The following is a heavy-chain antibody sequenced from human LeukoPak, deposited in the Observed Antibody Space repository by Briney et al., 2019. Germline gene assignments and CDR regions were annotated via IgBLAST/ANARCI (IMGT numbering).Heavy chain of an antibody. CDR1: GYTFTSYG. J-gene: IGHJ4*02. CDR3: ARSSLAVAGSVFDY. CDR2: ISTYNGNT. Sequence: GASVKVSCKASGYTFTSYGISWVRQAPGQGLEWMGWISTYNGNTHYAQKLQGRVTMTTDTSTSTAYMELRSLRSDDTAMYYCARSSLAVAGSVFDYWGQGTLVTVSS. D-gene: IGHD6-19*01. V-gene: IGHV1-18*01.